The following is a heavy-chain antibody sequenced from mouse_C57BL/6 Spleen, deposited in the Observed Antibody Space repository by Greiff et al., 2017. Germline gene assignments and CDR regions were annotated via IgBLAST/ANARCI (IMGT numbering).Heavy chain of an antibody. Sequence: EVKVVESEGGLVQPGSSMKLSCTASGFTFSDYYMAWVRQVPEKGLEWVANITYDGSSTYYLDSLKSRFIISRDNAKNILYLQMSSLKSEDTATYYCARENYYGSSYWYFDVWGTGTTVTVSS. CDR1: GFTFSDYY. CDR3: ARENYYGSSYWYFDV. J-gene: IGHJ1*03. V-gene: IGHV5-16*01. D-gene: IGHD1-1*01. CDR2: ITYDGSST.